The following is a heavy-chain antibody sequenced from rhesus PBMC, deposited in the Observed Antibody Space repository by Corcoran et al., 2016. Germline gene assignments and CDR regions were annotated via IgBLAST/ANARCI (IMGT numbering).Heavy chain of an antibody. Sequence: QVQLQESGPGLVKPSETLSLTCAGPGGSFSGYYWGWIRQPPGQGLEWIGYISGSSGSTDYNPSLKSRVTISTDTSTNQFSLKLSSVTAADTAVYYCARSNYDGYFEFWGQGALVTVSS. CDR1: GGSFSGYY. CDR2: ISGSSGST. CDR3: ARSNYDGYFEF. V-gene: IGHV4-165*01. D-gene: IGHD4-23*01. J-gene: IGHJ1*01.